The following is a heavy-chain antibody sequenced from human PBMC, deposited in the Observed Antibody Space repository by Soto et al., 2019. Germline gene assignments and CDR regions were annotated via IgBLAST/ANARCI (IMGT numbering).Heavy chain of an antibody. J-gene: IGHJ5*02. CDR1: GFTLRNYA. CDR3: AKDQMDPRTDCSSTSCLGGFDP. CDR2: IGGGGDST. Sequence: DVQLLESGGGLVQPGGSLRLSCAASGFTLRNYAMAWVRQAPGKGLEWVSTIGGGGDSTYYADSVKGRFTISRDNSKNALYLQMNSLTAEDTAVYYCAKDQMDPRTDCSSTSCLGGFDPWGQGTLVTVSA. D-gene: IGHD2-2*01. V-gene: IGHV3-23*01.